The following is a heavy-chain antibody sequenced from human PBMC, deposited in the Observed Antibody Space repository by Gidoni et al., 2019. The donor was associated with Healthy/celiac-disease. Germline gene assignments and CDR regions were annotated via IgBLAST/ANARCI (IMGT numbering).Heavy chain of an antibody. V-gene: IGHV1-69*01. D-gene: IGHD3-3*01. CDR3: AGSRWSGLNFDY. J-gene: IGHJ4*02. Sequence: QVQLVQSGAEVKKPGSSVKVSCKASGRTFSSYARSWVRQAPGQGLEWMGGIIPIFGTANDAQKFQGRVTITADASTSTAYLELSSLSSDDPSVYYCAGSRWSGLNFDYWGQGTLVTVSS. CDR2: IIPIFGTA. CDR1: GRTFSSYA.